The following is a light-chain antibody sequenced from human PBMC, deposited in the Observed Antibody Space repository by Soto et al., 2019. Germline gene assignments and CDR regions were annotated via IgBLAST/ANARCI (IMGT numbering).Light chain of an antibody. CDR2: WAS. V-gene: IGKV4-1*01. Sequence: DIVMTQSPDSLAVSLGERATINCKSSQSVLYSSNNKNYLAWFQHKPGQPPKLLIYWASTRESGVPDRFSGSGSGTDFTLTISSLRAEDVAVYYFQQYLGTPQTFGQGTKVEIK. CDR1: QSVLYSSNNKNY. CDR3: QQYLGTPQT. J-gene: IGKJ1*01.